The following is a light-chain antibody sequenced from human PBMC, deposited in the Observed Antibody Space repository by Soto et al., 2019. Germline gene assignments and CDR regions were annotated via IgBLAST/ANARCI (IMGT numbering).Light chain of an antibody. V-gene: IGLV2-14*01. Sequence: QSALTQPASVSGSPGQSITVSCTGTSSDVGGYNYVSWYQQHPGKAPKVMIYDVSNRPSGVSNRFSGSKSSNTASLTISGLQAEDEADYYCNSYTSSSTRPYVFGTGTKLTVL. CDR2: DVS. J-gene: IGLJ1*01. CDR1: SSDVGGYNY. CDR3: NSYTSSSTRPYV.